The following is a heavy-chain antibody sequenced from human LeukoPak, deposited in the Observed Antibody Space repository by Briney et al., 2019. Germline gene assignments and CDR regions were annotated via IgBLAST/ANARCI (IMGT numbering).Heavy chain of an antibody. D-gene: IGHD2-2*01. V-gene: IGHV4-59*01. Sequence: SETLSLTCTVSGGSISSYYWSWIRQPPGKGLEWIGYIHYSGTMNYNPSLKSRVTVSVDTSKNQFSLRLTSVTAADTAVYYCARDASQSGISYAFDSWGQGTLVTVSS. CDR2: IHYSGTM. J-gene: IGHJ4*02. CDR1: GGSISSYY. CDR3: ARDASQSGISYAFDS.